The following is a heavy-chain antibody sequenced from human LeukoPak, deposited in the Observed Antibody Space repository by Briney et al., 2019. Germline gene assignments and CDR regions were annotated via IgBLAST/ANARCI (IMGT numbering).Heavy chain of an antibody. D-gene: IGHD2-8*01. CDR3: ARVRWGRFGVFDY. CDR1: GGSISSYY. V-gene: IGHV4-59*01. Sequence: PSETLSLTCTVSGGSISSYYWSWIRQPPGKGLEWIGYIYYSGSTNYNPSLKSRVTISVDTSKNQFSLKLSSVTAADTAVYYCARVRWGRFGVFDYWGQGTLVTVSS. CDR2: IYYSGST. J-gene: IGHJ4*02.